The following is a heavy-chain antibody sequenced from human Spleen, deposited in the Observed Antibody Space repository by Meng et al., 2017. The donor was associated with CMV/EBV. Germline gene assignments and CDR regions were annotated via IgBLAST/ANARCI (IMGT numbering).Heavy chain of an antibody. CDR3: ARQSGSGSYCYDF. D-gene: IGHD3-10*01. J-gene: IGHJ4*02. Sequence: GGSLRLSCKASGYSFTNSWFGWVRQMPGKGLPWMGIIYPGDADTRYGPSFEDQVTISADKSISTAYLQWSSLKASDTAMYYCARQSGSGSYCYDFWGQGTLVTVSS. V-gene: IGHV5-51*01. CDR2: IYPGDADT. CDR1: GYSFTNSW.